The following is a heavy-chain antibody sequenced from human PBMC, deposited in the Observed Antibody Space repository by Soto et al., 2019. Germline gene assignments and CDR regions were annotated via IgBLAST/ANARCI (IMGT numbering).Heavy chain of an antibody. D-gene: IGHD1-7*01. CDR3: ARDGDGTTSLYYYYMDV. V-gene: IGHV3-33*01. Sequence: GGSLRLSCAASGFTFSSYGMHWVRQAPGKGLEWVAVIWYDGSNKYYADSVKGRFTISRDNSKNTLYLQMNSLRAEDTAVYYCARDGDGTTSLYYYYMDVWGKGTTVTVSS. CDR2: IWYDGSNK. CDR1: GFTFSSYG. J-gene: IGHJ6*03.